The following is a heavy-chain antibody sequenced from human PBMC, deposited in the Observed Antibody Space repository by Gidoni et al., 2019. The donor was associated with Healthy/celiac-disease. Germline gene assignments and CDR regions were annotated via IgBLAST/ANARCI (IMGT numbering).Heavy chain of an antibody. D-gene: IGHD3-22*01. CDR1: GFTVTSSA. V-gene: IGHV1-58*02. Sequence: QMQLVQSGPEVKKPGTSVKVSCKASGFTVTSSAMQWVRQARGQRLEWIGWIVVGSGNTNYAQKFQESVTITRDMSTSTAYMELISLRSEDTAVYYCAAGYYDSSGYLTFDYWGQGTLVTVSS. CDR3: AAGYYDSSGYLTFDY. CDR2: IVVGSGNT. J-gene: IGHJ4*02.